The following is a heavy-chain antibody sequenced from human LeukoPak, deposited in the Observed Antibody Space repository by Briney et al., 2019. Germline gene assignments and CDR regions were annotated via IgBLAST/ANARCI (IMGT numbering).Heavy chain of an antibody. CDR1: GFTFGRSW. J-gene: IGHJ6*03. D-gene: IGHD3-3*01. CDR3: ASGDNMDV. Sequence: GGSLRLSCAPSGFTFGRSWMYWVRQAPGKGLEWVANINQSASEKNYVGSVRGRFTISRDNAKNSLYLQMNSLRAEDTAVYYCASGDNMDVWGKGTTVTVSS. V-gene: IGHV3-7*01. CDR2: INQSASEK.